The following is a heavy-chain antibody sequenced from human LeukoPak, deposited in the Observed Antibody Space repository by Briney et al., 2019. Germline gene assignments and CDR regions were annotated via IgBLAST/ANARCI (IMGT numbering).Heavy chain of an antibody. D-gene: IGHD3-10*01. J-gene: IGHJ6*02. CDR3: ARGKGYNYYYGMDV. V-gene: IGHV4-59*01. CDR2: IYYSGST. CDR1: GGSISSYN. Sequence: SETLSLTCTVSGGSISSYNWSWIRQPPGKGLEWIGYIYYSGSTNYNPSLKSRVTISVDTSKNQFSLKLSSVTAADTAVYYCARGKGYNYYYGMDVWGQGTTVTVSS.